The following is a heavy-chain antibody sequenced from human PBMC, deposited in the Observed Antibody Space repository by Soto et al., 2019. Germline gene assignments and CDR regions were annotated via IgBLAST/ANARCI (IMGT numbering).Heavy chain of an antibody. J-gene: IGHJ4*01. CDR2: MNPSSGET. CDR3: ARLAEYCNGIKCYSNFDF. CDR1: GYNFTNFD. D-gene: IGHD2-15*01. Sequence: AAVKVSCKTSGYNFTNFDINWVRQAPGRGXVWMGWMNPSSGETGSAQNFQGRVTMTRDISTRTFFMQLTSLRSEDTATYYCARLAEYCNGIKCYSNFDFWGRGTQVTVSS. V-gene: IGHV1-8*01.